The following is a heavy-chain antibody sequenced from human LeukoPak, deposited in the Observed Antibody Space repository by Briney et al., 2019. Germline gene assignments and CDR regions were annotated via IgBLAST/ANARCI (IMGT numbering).Heavy chain of an antibody. Sequence: PSETLSLTCAVYGGSFSGYYWSWIRQPPGKGLEWIGEINHSGSTNYNPSLKSRVTLSVDTSKNQFSLKLSSVTAADTAVYYCARSKDILTGYCFDYWGQGTLVTVSS. CDR3: ARSKDILTGYCFDY. V-gene: IGHV4-34*01. J-gene: IGHJ4*02. CDR1: GGSFSGYY. D-gene: IGHD3-9*01. CDR2: INHSGST.